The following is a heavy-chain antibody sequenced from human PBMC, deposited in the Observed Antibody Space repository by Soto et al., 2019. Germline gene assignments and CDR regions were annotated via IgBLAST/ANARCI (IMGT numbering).Heavy chain of an antibody. D-gene: IGHD3-10*02. CDR2: IYYSVST. CDR3: SFFFQAEDGIRDVRSVSAFLLNRSSDL. Sequence: PGKGLEWIGSIYYSVSTYYNPSIKSRVTISVDTSKNQFSLKLSSVTAADTAVYYCSFFFQAEDGIRDVRSVSAFLLNRSSDL. V-gene: IGHV4-39*01. J-gene: IGHJ2*01.